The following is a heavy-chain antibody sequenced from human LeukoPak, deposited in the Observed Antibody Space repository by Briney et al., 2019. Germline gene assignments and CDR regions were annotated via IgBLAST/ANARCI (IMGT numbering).Heavy chain of an antibody. CDR2: MYYSGCT. D-gene: IGHD3-22*01. V-gene: IGHV4-30-4*01. CDR1: GGSISSGDYY. Sequence: SETLSLTCTVSGGSISSGDYYWSWIRQPPGKGLEWIAYMYYSGCTYYNPSLKSRVTMSADTSKNQLSLKLSSVTAADTAVYYCARPYYYDSRIDPWGQGILVTVSS. CDR3: ARPYYYDSRIDP. J-gene: IGHJ5*02.